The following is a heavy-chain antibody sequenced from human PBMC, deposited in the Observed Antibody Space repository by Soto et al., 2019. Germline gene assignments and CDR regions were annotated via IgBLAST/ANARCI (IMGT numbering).Heavy chain of an antibody. Sequence: SETLSLTCTVSGGSISSSSYYWGWIRQPPGKGLEWIGSIYYSGSTYYNTSLKSRVTISVDTSKNQFSLKLSSVTAADTAVYYCASSYGSGSYSPLFDYWGQGTLVTVSS. D-gene: IGHD3-10*01. CDR2: IYYSGST. CDR1: GGSISSSSYY. J-gene: IGHJ4*02. V-gene: IGHV4-39*01. CDR3: ASSYGSGSYSPLFDY.